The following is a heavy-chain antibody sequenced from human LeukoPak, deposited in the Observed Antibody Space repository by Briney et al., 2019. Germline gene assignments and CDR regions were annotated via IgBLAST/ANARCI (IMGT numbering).Heavy chain of an antibody. CDR2: ISGSSRST. Sequence: GGSLRLSCAASGFTFSSYAMSWVRQAPGKGLEWVSTISGSSRSTYYADSVKGRFAISRDNSKNTLYLQMNSLRAEDTAVCFCAKGIYDMDVWGQGTTVTVSS. J-gene: IGHJ6*02. V-gene: IGHV3-23*01. CDR1: GFTFSSYA. CDR3: AKGIYDMDV.